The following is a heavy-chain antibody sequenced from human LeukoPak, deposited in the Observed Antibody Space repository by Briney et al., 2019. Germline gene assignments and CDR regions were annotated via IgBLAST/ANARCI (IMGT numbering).Heavy chain of an antibody. V-gene: IGHV4-34*01. CDR1: GGSFSGYY. CDR2: IKHSGST. CDR3: ARGSPDIVVVPAAAAPSYYFDY. J-gene: IGHJ4*02. Sequence: KPSETLSLTCAVYGGSFSGYYWSWIRQPPGKGLEWIGEIKHSGSTNYNPSTTSRVTISVDTSKNKLSLKLTSVTAADTAVYYCARGSPDIVVVPAAAAPSYYFDYWGQGTLVTVSS. D-gene: IGHD2-2*01.